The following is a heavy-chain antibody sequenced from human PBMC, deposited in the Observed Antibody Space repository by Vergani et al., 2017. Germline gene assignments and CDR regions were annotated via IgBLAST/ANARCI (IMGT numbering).Heavy chain of an antibody. CDR3: AKDPGWLQSGIDAFDI. Sequence: QVQLVESGGGVVQPGRSLRLSCAASGFTFSSYAMHWVRQAPGKGLEWVAVISYDGSNKYYADSVKGRFTISRDNSKNTLYLQMNSLRAEDTAVYYCAKDPGWLQSGIDAFDIWGQGTMVTVSS. J-gene: IGHJ3*02. CDR2: ISYDGSNK. D-gene: IGHD5-24*01. V-gene: IGHV3-30-3*01. CDR1: GFTFSSYA.